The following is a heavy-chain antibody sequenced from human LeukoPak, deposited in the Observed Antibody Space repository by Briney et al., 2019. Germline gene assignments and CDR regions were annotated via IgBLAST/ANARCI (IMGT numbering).Heavy chain of an antibody. V-gene: IGHV3-21*01. J-gene: IGHJ4*02. CDR1: GFIFSDYS. CDR3: ARDNYYYDSSGYYHFDY. Sequence: KAGGSLRLSCVASGFIFSDYSMDWVRQAPGKGLEWVSSISSSSAYIFYSDSVKGRFTISRDNAKNSLYLQMNSLRAEDTAVYYCARDNYYYDSSGYYHFDYWGQGTLVTVSS. D-gene: IGHD3-22*01. CDR2: ISSSSAYI.